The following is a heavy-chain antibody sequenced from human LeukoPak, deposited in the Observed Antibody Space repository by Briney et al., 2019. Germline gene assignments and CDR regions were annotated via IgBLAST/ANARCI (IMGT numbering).Heavy chain of an antibody. D-gene: IGHD6-19*01. CDR2: ISAYNGNT. J-gene: IGHJ6*02. V-gene: IGHV1-18*01. CDR1: GYTFSSYG. Sequence: GSSVKVSCKASGYTFSSYGISWVRQVPGQGLEWMGWISAYNGNTDYVQKLQGRVTMTTDTSTSTAYMDLRRLRSDDTAVYYCARDSPQWLVSPLSSYCGMDVWGQGTTVTVSS. CDR3: ARDSPQWLVSPLSSYCGMDV.